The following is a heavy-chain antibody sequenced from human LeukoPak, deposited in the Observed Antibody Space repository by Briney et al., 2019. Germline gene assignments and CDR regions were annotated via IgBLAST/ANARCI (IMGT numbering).Heavy chain of an antibody. D-gene: IGHD2-21*01. CDR3: AREAGRLVDY. V-gene: IGHV4-31*03. Sequence: SQTLSLTCTVSGASITTHFWSWIRQHPGKGLEWIGYAFHSGSTSYNPSLRGRVTVSVDTSKNQVSLTLISVTAADTAVYYCAREAGRLVDYWGPGTLVTVSS. CDR1: GASITTHF. J-gene: IGHJ4*02. CDR2: AFHSGST.